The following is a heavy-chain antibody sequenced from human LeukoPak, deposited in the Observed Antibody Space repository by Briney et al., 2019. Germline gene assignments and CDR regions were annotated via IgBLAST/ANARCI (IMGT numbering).Heavy chain of an antibody. CDR2: INHSGST. V-gene: IGHV4-34*01. CDR1: GGSFSGYY. D-gene: IGHD3-3*01. CDR3: ARGKSGFWSGYYYYYMDV. J-gene: IGHJ6*03. Sequence: SETLSLTCAVYGGSFSGYYWSWIRQPPGKGLEWIGEINHSGSTNYNPSLKSRVTISVDTSKNQFSLKLSSVTAADTAVYYCARGKSGFWSGYYYYYMDVWGKGTTVTVSS.